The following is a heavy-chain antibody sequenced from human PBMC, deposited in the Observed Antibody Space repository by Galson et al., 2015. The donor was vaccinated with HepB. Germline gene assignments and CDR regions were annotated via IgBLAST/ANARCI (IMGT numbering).Heavy chain of an antibody. CDR1: ENTLTNYY. CDR2: INPSGGTT. Sequence: SVKVSCKASENTLTNYYLHWVRQAPGQGLEWMGIINPSGGTTINVQKFQGRVTMTRDTSTSTVYMDLSSLRSEDTAVYYCARSNFDLWNGYYTGIADYYGMDVWGQGTTVTVSS. D-gene: IGHD3-3*01. J-gene: IGHJ6*02. CDR3: ARSNFDLWNGYYTGIADYYGMDV. V-gene: IGHV1-46*01.